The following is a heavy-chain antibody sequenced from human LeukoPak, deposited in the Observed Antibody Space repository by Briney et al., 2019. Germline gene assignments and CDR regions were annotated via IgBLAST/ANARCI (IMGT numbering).Heavy chain of an antibody. J-gene: IGHJ3*02. Sequence: PGGSLRLSCAASGFTFSSYEMNWVRQAPGKGLEWVSYISSSGSTIYYADSVKGRFTISRDNAKNSLYLQMNSLRAEDTAVYYCARALPYCTNGVCRLRAFDIWGQGTMVTVSS. CDR3: ARALPYCTNGVCRLRAFDI. CDR2: ISSSGSTI. D-gene: IGHD2-8*01. CDR1: GFTFSSYE. V-gene: IGHV3-48*03.